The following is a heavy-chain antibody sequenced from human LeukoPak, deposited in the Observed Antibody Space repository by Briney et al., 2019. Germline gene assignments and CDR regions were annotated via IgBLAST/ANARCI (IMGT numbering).Heavy chain of an antibody. V-gene: IGHV2-70*11. J-gene: IGHJ6*02. CDR3: ARTSRIAARHYYYYYGMDV. CDR2: IDWDDDK. D-gene: IGHD6-6*01. Sequence: SGPTLVNPTQTLTLTCTFSGFSLSTSGMCVSWIRQPPGKALEWLARIDWDDDKYYSTSLKTRLTISKDTSKNQVVLTMTNMDPVDTATYYCARTSRIAARHYYYYYGMDVWGQGTTVTVSS. CDR1: GFSLSTSGMC.